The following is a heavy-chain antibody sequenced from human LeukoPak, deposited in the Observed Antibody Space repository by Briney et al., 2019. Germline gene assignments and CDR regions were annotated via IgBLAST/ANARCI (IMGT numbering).Heavy chain of an antibody. D-gene: IGHD6-13*01. J-gene: IGHJ4*02. CDR3: ARASIAAAGVDY. V-gene: IGHV3-21*01. CDR2: ISSSSSYV. Sequence: GGSLRLSCAASGFTFSSYSMNWVRQAPGKGLEWVSSISSSSSYVYYADSVKGRFTISRDNAKNSLYLQTNSLRAEDTAVYYCARASIAAAGVDYWGQGTLVTVSS. CDR1: GFTFSSYS.